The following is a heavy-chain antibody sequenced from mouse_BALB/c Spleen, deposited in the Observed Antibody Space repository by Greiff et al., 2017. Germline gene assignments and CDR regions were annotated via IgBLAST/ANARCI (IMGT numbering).Heavy chain of an antibody. J-gene: IGHJ2*01. D-gene: IGHD2-4*01. CDR2: ISSGGSYT. CDR3: ARDRDDYYFDY. V-gene: IGHV5-9-4*01. CDR1: GFTFSSYA. Sequence: EVQLVESGGGLVKPGGSLKLSCAASGFTFSSYAMSWVRQSPEKRLEWVAEISSGGSYTYYPDTVTGRFTISRDNAKNTLYLEMSSLRSEDTAMYYCARDRDDYYFDYWGQGTTLTVSS.